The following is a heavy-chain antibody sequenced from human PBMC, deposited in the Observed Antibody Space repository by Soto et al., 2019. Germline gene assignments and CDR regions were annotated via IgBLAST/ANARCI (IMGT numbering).Heavy chain of an antibody. Sequence: QVQLQESGPGLVKPAQTLSLTSTISGGSISGGSSSWSWIRQHPGKGLEWIGYIFYSGTTYYNPSLKSRVTISVDTSKNQFSLKLSSVTAADTAVYYCASYCISTSCYPGGNAFDIWGQGTMVTVSS. CDR2: IFYSGTT. CDR1: GGSISGGSSS. V-gene: IGHV4-31*03. CDR3: ASYCISTSCYPGGNAFDI. D-gene: IGHD2-2*01. J-gene: IGHJ3*02.